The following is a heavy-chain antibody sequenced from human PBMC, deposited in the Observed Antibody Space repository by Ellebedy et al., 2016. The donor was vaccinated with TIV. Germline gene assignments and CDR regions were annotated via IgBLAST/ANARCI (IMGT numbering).Heavy chain of an antibody. Sequence: GESLKISXAASGFTFSSYTMSWVRQAPGKGPEWVSAISNSGDTTYYVDSVKGRFSISRDNAKNSLYLQMNSLRAEDTALYYCAKDVRNYYDSSGYPDAFDIWGKGTMVTVSS. J-gene: IGHJ3*02. CDR1: GFTFSSYT. V-gene: IGHV3-23*01. CDR2: ISNSGDTT. CDR3: AKDVRNYYDSSGYPDAFDI. D-gene: IGHD3-22*01.